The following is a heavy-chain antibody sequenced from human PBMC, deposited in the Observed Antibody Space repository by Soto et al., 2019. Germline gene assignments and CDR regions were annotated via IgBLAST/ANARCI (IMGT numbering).Heavy chain of an antibody. D-gene: IGHD3-22*01. CDR2: IIPIFGTA. CDR3: ARRLYYDSSGGDWYFDL. J-gene: IGHJ2*01. V-gene: IGHV1-69*12. CDR1: GGTFSSYA. Sequence: QVQLVQSGAEVQKPGSSVKVSCKASGGTFSSYAISWVRQAPGQGLEWMGGIIPIFGTANYAQKFQGRGTITADESTSTAYMGLSSLRSEDTAVYYCARRLYYDSSGGDWYFDLWGRGTLVTVSS.